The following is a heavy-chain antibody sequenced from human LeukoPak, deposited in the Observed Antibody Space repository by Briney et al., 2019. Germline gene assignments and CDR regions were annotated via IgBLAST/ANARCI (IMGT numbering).Heavy chain of an antibody. CDR2: VYSGGST. J-gene: IGHJ6*03. CDR3: ASLSSTSQYYYYYYYMDV. CDR1: GFTVSSNY. V-gene: IGHV3-53*01. Sequence: PGRSLRLSCAASGFTVSSNYMSWVRQAPGKGLEWVSVVYSGGSTYYADSVKGRFTISRDNSKNTLYLQMNSLRAEDTAVYYCASLSSTSQYYYYYYYMDVWGKGTTVTVSS. D-gene: IGHD2-2*01.